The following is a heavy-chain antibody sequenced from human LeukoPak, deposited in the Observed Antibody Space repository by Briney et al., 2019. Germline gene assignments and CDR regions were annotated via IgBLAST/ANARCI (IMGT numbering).Heavy chain of an antibody. CDR1: GCSSCSTHW. CDR3: ASRRGPSIVGSGRQTYYYYYGMDV. CDR2: IVHNENT. D-gene: IGHD3-10*01. J-gene: IGHJ6*02. V-gene: IGHV4-4*02. Sequence: SGTLSLTCAVSGCSSCSTHWLTRVRQPPGKGLDWIEEIVHNENTNYNPSLKSRVTISLDKSKNQFSLKLSSVTAADTAVYYCASRRGPSIVGSGRQTYYYYYGMDVWGQGTTVTVSS.